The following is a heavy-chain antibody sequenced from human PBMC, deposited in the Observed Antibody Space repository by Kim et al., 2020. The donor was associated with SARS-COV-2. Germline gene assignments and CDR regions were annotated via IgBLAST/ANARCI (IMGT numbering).Heavy chain of an antibody. J-gene: IGHJ4*02. Sequence: SETLSLTCTVSGGSISSSSYYWGWIRQPPGKGLEWIGSIYYSGSTYYNPSLKSRVTISVDTSKNQFSLKLSSVTAADTAVYYCARYKGYCSGGRCYGTFDYWGQGTLVTVSS. CDR3: ARYKGYCSGGRCYGTFDY. D-gene: IGHD2-15*01. CDR2: IYYSGST. CDR1: GGSISSSSYY. V-gene: IGHV4-39*01.